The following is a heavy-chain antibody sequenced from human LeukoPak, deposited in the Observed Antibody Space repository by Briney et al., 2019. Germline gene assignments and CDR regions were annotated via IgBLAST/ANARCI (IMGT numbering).Heavy chain of an antibody. V-gene: IGHV3-74*01. Sequence: GGSLRLSCADSGFTFSSHWMHWVRQAPGKGLVWVSRIKYDASSTSYADSVKGRFTISRDNAKNSLYLQMNSLRAEDTAVYYCARGLLLRFLPSTTYMDVWGKGTTVTVSS. CDR1: GFTFSSHW. CDR2: IKYDASST. J-gene: IGHJ6*03. CDR3: ARGLLLRFLPSTTYMDV. D-gene: IGHD3-3*01.